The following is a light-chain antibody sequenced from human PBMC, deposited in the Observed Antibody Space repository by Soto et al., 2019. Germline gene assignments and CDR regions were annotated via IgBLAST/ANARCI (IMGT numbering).Light chain of an antibody. J-gene: IGKJ4*01. CDR3: QQYDHSPRLT. Sequence: EIVLTQSPGTLSLSPGERATLSCRASQSVSSTYLAWYQHKPGQAPRLLIYGASSRATGIPDRFSGSGSGTDFTLTISRLEPEDSAVYYCQQYDHSPRLTFGGGTKVEIK. V-gene: IGKV3-20*01. CDR1: QSVSSTY. CDR2: GAS.